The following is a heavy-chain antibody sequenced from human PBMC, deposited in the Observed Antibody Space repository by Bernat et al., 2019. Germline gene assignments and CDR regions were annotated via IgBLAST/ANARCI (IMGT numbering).Heavy chain of an antibody. Sequence: QVQLVQSGAEVKKPGASVKVSCKASGYTFTSYGISWVRQAPGQGLEWMGWISAYNGNTNYAQKLQGRVTMTTDTSTSTAYMELRSLRSDDPAVYYCARDYYYDSSGYYPYYYYYGMDVWGQGTTVTVSS. V-gene: IGHV1-18*01. CDR3: ARDYYYDSSGYYPYYYYYGMDV. CDR1: GYTFTSYG. J-gene: IGHJ6*02. D-gene: IGHD3-22*01. CDR2: ISAYNGNT.